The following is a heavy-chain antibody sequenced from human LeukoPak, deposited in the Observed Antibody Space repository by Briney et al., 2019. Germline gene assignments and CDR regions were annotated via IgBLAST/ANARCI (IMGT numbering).Heavy chain of an antibody. CDR1: GGSISSSSYY. V-gene: IGHV4-39*01. Sequence: SETLSLTCTVSGGSISSSSYYWGWIRQPPGRGLEWIGSIYYSGSTYYNPSLKSRVTISVDTSKNQFSLKLSSVTAADTAVYFCAVTGPTKDGAAFDMWGQGTMVTVSS. J-gene: IGHJ3*02. D-gene: IGHD1-26*01. CDR2: IYYSGST. CDR3: AVTGPTKDGAAFDM.